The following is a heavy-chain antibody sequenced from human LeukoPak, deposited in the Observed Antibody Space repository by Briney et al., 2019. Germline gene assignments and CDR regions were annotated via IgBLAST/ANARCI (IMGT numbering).Heavy chain of an antibody. CDR2: ISSSSSYI. J-gene: IGHJ4*02. V-gene: IGHV3-21*01. Sequence: GGSPRLSCAASGFTFSSYSMNWVRQAPGKGLEWVSSISSSSSYIYYAESVKGRFTISRDNAKNSLYLQMNSLRAEDTAVYYCARESGYSYDQAFDYWGQGTLVTVSS. D-gene: IGHD5-18*01. CDR1: GFTFSSYS. CDR3: ARESGYSYDQAFDY.